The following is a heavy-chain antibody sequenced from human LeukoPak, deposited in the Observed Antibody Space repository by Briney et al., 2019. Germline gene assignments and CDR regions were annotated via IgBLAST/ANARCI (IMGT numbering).Heavy chain of an antibody. CDR1: GGSFSAYY. V-gene: IGHV4-34*01. CDR3: ARRIGMITLRSPSYYFDY. CDR2: INHSGST. J-gene: IGHJ4*02. Sequence: SETLSLTCAVYGGSFSAYYWSWIRQPPGKGLEWIGEINHSGSTNYNPSLKSRVTISVDTSKNQFSLKLSSVTAADTAVYYCARRIGMITLRSPSYYFDYWGQGTLVTVSS. D-gene: IGHD3-16*01.